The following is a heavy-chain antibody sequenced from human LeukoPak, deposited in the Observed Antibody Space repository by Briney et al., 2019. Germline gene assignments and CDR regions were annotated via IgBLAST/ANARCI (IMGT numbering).Heavy chain of an antibody. Sequence: ASVKVSCKASGYTFTSYYIHWVRQAPGQGLEWMGIINPSGGSPSYAQKFQGRVTMTRDMSTSTVYMELSSLRSEDTALYYCARSPGRALAGNFDYWGQGTLVTVSS. CDR2: INPSGGSP. V-gene: IGHV1-46*01. CDR3: ARSPGRALAGNFDY. J-gene: IGHJ4*02. CDR1: GYTFTSYY. D-gene: IGHD6-19*01.